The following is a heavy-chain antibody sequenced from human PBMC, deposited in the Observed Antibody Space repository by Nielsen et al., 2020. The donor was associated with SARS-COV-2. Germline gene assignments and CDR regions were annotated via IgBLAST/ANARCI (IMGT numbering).Heavy chain of an antibody. CDR1: GFTLDDYA. D-gene: IGHD6-13*01. Sequence: GGSLRLSCAASGFTLDDYAMHWVRQAPGKGLEWVSGISWNSGSIGYADSVKGRFTISRDNAKNSLYLQMNSLRAEDTALYYCAKVSPYSSSFSAFDIWGQGTMVTVSS. CDR3: AKVSPYSSSFSAFDI. J-gene: IGHJ3*02. V-gene: IGHV3-9*01. CDR2: ISWNSGSI.